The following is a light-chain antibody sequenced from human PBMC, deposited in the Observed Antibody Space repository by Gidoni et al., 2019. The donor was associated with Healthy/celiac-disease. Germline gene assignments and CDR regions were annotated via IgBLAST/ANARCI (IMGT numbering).Light chain of an antibody. CDR3: QQYNNWPRT. V-gene: IGKV3-15*01. J-gene: IGKJ1*01. Sequence: DIVMTQSPAPLSVPPGERATLSCRASQSVSSNLAWYQQKPGQAPRLLIYGASNRATGIPARFSGSGSGTEFTLTISSLQSEDFAVYYCQQYNNWPRTFXQXTKVXIK. CDR1: QSVSSN. CDR2: GAS.